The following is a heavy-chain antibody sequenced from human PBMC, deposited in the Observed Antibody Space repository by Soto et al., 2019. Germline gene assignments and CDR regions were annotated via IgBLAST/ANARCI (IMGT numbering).Heavy chain of an antibody. D-gene: IGHD2-15*01. CDR2: ILKDGKSK. CDR1: GFTLSDFA. V-gene: IGHV3-30*04. Sequence: QVQLVESGGGVVQPGGSLRLSCAASGFTLSDFAMHWVRQAPGRGLEWVAVILKDGKSKYYADSVRGRFTISSDTSKDTIFLQLTSLRLDDSAVYYCAKTGCNGGSCFSWFDPWGQVTPVIVSS. J-gene: IGHJ5*02. CDR3: AKTGCNGGSCFSWFDP.